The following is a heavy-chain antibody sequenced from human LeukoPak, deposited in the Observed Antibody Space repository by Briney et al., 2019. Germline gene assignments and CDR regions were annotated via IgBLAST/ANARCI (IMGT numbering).Heavy chain of an antibody. D-gene: IGHD3-10*01. V-gene: IGHV3-7*01. CDR3: ALNMVRGQIFDH. J-gene: IGHJ4*02. CDR1: GFTFSTYW. Sequence: GGSLRLSCAASGFTFSTYWMSWVRQAPGKGLEWVADIKKDGSEKHYVDSVKGRFTISRDNAKNSLYLQMNSLRAEDTAVYYCALNMVRGQIFDHWGQGTLVTVSS. CDR2: IKKDGSEK.